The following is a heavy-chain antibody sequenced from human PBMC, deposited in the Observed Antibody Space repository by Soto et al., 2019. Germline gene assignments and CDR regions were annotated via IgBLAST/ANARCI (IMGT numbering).Heavy chain of an antibody. Sequence: ASVKVSCKASGYTFTSYGISWVRQAPGQGLEWMGWISAYNGNTNYAQKLQGRVTMTTDTSTSTAYMELRSLGSDDTAVYYCARDAPTSSWYADYYYGMDVWGQGTTVTVSS. V-gene: IGHV1-18*01. CDR1: GYTFTSYG. J-gene: IGHJ6*02. D-gene: IGHD6-13*01. CDR3: ARDAPTSSWYADYYYGMDV. CDR2: ISAYNGNT.